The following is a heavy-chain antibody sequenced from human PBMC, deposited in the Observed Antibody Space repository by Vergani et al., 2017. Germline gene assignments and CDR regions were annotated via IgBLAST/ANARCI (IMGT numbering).Heavy chain of an antibody. J-gene: IGHJ4*02. CDR1: GFTLSRYG. V-gene: IGHV3-30*02. CDR3: AKKSRTSDTYYDDSSGYYDGSCGCYFDY. CDR2: IRSYASDK. D-gene: IGHD3-22*01. Sequence: QVQLVESGGGVVQPGGSLRLSCAASGFTLSRYGMHWVRQAPGQGLEWVAFIRSYASDKYYGDSVKGRFIISRDNSKNTLYLQMNSLSAEDTAVYYCAKKSRTSDTYYDDSSGYYDGSCGCYFDYWGQGTLVTVAS.